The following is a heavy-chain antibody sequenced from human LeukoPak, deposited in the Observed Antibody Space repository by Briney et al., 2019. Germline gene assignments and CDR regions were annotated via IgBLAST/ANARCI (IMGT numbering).Heavy chain of an antibody. V-gene: IGHV3-23*01. CDR1: GFTFSSYA. D-gene: IGHD6-19*01. CDR3: AKDTGTVAGTFLYYYYGMDV. CDR2: ISGSGGST. Sequence: PGGSLRLSCAASGFTFSSYAMSWVRQAPGKGLEWVSAISGSGGSTYYADSVKGRFTISRDNSKNTLYLQMNSLRAEDTAVYYCAKDTGTVAGTFLYYYYGMDVWGQGTTVTVSS. J-gene: IGHJ6*02.